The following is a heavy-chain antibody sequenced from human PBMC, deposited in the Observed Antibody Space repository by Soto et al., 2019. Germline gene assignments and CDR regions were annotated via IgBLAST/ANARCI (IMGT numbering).Heavy chain of an antibody. CDR3: TGGGNPWGYFNC. D-gene: IGHD2-15*01. CDR2: ISYDGNNK. CDR1: GFPYSTYT. J-gene: IGHJ4*02. Sequence: GGSLRLSCAASGFPYSTYTMHWVRPAPGKGLEWVAVISYDGNNKFYADSVKGRFTISRDDSKNSLYLQMNSLKIEDTAVYYCTGGGNPWGYFNCWGQGTLVTVSS. V-gene: IGHV3-30-3*01.